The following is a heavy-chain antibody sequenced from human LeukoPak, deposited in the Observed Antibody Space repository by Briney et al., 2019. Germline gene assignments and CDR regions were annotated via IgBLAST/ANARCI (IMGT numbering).Heavy chain of an antibody. CDR2: ISAYNGNT. V-gene: IGHV1-18*01. D-gene: IGHD3-22*01. Sequence: ASVKVSCKASGYTFTSYGISWVRQAPGQGLEWMGWISAYNGNTNYAQKLQGRVTMTTDTSTSTAYMELRSLRSDDTAVYYCARDKKDYYDSGGSQSPYDYWGQGTLVTVSS. CDR1: GYTFTSYG. CDR3: ARDKKDYYDSGGSQSPYDY. J-gene: IGHJ4*02.